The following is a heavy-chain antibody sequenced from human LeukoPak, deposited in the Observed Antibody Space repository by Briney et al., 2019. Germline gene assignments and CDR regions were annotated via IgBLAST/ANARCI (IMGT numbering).Heavy chain of an antibody. V-gene: IGHV1-18*01. J-gene: IGHJ5*02. Sequence: ASVKVSCKASGYTFTSYGISWVRQAPGQGLEWMGWISAYNGNTNYAQKPQGRVTMTTDTSTSTAYMELRSLRSDDTAVYYCARDGSWNYFLDWFDPWGQGTLVTVSS. CDR3: ARDGSWNYFLDWFDP. CDR2: ISAYNGNT. CDR1: GYTFTSYG. D-gene: IGHD1-7*01.